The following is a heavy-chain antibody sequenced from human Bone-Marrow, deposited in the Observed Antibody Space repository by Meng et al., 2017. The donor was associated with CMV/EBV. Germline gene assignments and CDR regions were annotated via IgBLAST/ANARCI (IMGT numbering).Heavy chain of an antibody. Sequence: SETLSLTCTVSGGSISSYYWSWIRQPAGKGLEWIGYIYYSGSTNYNPSLKSRVTISVETSKNQFSLKLTSVTAADTAVYSCARSWSSGWYYFDYWGQGTLVTVSS. V-gene: IGHV4-59*01. J-gene: IGHJ4*02. CDR3: ARSWSSGWYYFDY. D-gene: IGHD6-19*01. CDR2: IYYSGST. CDR1: GGSISSYY.